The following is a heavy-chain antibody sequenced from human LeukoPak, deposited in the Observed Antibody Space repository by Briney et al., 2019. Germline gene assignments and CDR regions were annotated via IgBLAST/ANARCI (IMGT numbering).Heavy chain of an antibody. V-gene: IGHV3-74*01. J-gene: IGHJ4*02. CDR2: INSDGSST. CDR1: GFTFSSYW. CDR3: ARATRYCSGGSCVYYFDY. Sequence: GGSLRLSCAASGFTFSSYWMHWVRQAPGKGLVWVSRINSDGSSTSYADSVKGRFTISRDNAKNTLYLQMNSLRAEDTAAYYCARATRYCSGGSCVYYFDYWGQGTLVTVSS. D-gene: IGHD2-15*01.